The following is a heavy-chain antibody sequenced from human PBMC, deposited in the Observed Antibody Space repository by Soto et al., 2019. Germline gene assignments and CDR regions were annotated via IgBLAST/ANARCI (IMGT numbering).Heavy chain of an antibody. V-gene: IGHV3-23*01. J-gene: IGHJ4*02. CDR2: IGGLGGST. Sequence: EVQLLQSGGGLVQPGGSLRLSCVASGFTFSSYAMSGVRQTPGRGLEWVSAIGGLGGSTYDADSVKGRFTISRDNSKNTLYLHMNSLTADDTAVYYCAKKPGVPIEGSYFDYWGRGTLVTVSS. D-gene: IGHD2-15*01. CDR3: AKKPGVPIEGSYFDY. CDR1: GFTFSSYA.